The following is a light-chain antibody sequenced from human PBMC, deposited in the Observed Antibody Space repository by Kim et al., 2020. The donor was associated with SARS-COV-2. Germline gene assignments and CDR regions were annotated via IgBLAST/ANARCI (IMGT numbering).Light chain of an antibody. V-gene: IGLV3-21*04. CDR2: YDS. J-gene: IGLJ2*01. CDR1: NIGSKS. CDR3: QVWDSSSDHVV. Sequence: APGKTAGITCGGNNIGSKSVHWYQRQPGQAPVLVIYYDSDRPSGIPERFSGCNSGNTATLTISRVEAEDEADYYCQVWDSSSDHVVFGGGTQLTVL.